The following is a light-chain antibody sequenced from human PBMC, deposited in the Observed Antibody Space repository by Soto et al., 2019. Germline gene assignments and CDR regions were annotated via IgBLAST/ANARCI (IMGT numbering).Light chain of an antibody. V-gene: IGKV3-20*01. Sequence: EIVLTQSPGTLSLSPGERATLSCRASQSVSSNYLAWYQQKPGQAPKVLIYRASSRATGIPDRFSGSGSGTDFTLTISRLEPEDFAVYYCQQYGSSPCTFGQGTKVDI. J-gene: IGKJ1*01. CDR3: QQYGSSPCT. CDR1: QSVSSNY. CDR2: RAS.